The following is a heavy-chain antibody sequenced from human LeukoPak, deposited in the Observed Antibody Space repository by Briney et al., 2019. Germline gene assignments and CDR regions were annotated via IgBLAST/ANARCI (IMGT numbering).Heavy chain of an antibody. D-gene: IGHD3-10*01. CDR3: ATTFYGSGSYYINYYGMDV. Sequence: ASVKVSCKVSGYTLTELSMHWVRQAPGKGLEWMGGFDPEDGETIHAQKFQGRVTITEDTSTDTAYMELSSLRSEDTAVYYCATTFYGSGSYYINYYGMDVWGQGTTVTVSS. J-gene: IGHJ6*02. CDR1: GYTLTELS. CDR2: FDPEDGET. V-gene: IGHV1-24*01.